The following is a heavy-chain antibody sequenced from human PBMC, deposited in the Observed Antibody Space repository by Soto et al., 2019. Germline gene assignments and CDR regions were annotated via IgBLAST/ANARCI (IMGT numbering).Heavy chain of an antibody. J-gene: IGHJ6*02. D-gene: IGHD1-26*01. CDR1: GGTFSSYA. Sequence: QVQLVQSGAEVKKPGSSVKVSCKASGGTFSSYAISWVRQAPGQGLEWMGGIIPIFGTANYAQKFQGRVTITADESTSTAYMELSSLRSEDTAVYYCARSGNIVGATVEVGYVMDVWCHGTTVTVSS. V-gene: IGHV1-69*01. CDR2: IIPIFGTA. CDR3: ARSGNIVGATVEVGYVMDV.